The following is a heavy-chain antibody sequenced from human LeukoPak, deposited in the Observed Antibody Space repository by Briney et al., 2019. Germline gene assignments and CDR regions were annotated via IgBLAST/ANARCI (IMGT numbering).Heavy chain of an antibody. V-gene: IGHV4-59*01. Sequence: SETLSLTCTVSGGSISTYYWSWIRQPPGKGLEWTGYIYYTGSTSYNPSLKSRVTMSLDASKNQFSLELNSVTPADTAVYYCARGGNYWPQWWFDPWGRGTLVSVSS. CDR2: IYYTGST. D-gene: IGHD1-26*01. J-gene: IGHJ5*02. CDR3: ARGGNYWPQWWFDP. CDR1: GGSISTYY.